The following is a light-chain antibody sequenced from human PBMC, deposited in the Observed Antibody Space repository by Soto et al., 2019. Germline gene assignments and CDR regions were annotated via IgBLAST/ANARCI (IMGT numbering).Light chain of an antibody. Sequence: DIQMTQSPSTLSASVGDRVTITCRSSQSISFRLAWYQQKPGKAPKLLIYDASTLYSGVPSRFSGSRSGTEFTLTISSLQPDDFASYYCQQYNSFAPYSFGQGTKLEI. CDR2: DAS. CDR1: QSISFR. V-gene: IGKV1-5*01. J-gene: IGKJ2*03. CDR3: QQYNSFAPYS.